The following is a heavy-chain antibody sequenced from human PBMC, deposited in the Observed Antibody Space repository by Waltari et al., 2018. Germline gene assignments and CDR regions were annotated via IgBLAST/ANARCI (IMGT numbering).Heavy chain of an antibody. D-gene: IGHD4-4*01. CDR3: AKSYVDYRLDY. J-gene: IGHJ4*02. Sequence: QVQLVESGGGVVQPGRSLSLSCAASGFTFSSYGMHWVRQAPGKGLVWVAVIWYDGSNKYDADSVKGRFTISRDNSKNTLYLQMNSLRAEDTAMYYCAKSYVDYRLDYWGQGTLVTVSS. CDR2: IWYDGSNK. V-gene: IGHV3-30*18. CDR1: GFTFSSYG.